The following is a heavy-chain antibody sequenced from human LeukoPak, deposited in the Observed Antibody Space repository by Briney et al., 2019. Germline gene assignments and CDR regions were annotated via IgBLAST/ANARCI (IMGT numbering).Heavy chain of an antibody. CDR3: AKDHWGFDYSGDFEY. D-gene: IGHD5-12*01. J-gene: IGHJ4*02. CDR1: GFTFSSYG. Sequence: GGSLRLSCAASGFTFSSYGMHWVRQAPGKGLEWVAVISYDGSNKYYADSVKGRFTISRDNSKNTLYLQMNSLRTEDTAVYYCAKDHWGFDYSGDFEYWGQGTLVTVSS. V-gene: IGHV3-30*18. CDR2: ISYDGSNK.